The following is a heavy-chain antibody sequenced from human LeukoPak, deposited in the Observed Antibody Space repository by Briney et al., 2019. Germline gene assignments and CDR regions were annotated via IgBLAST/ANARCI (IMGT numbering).Heavy chain of an antibody. D-gene: IGHD3-16*02. J-gene: IGHJ4*02. CDR1: GFTFSDYY. CDR3: VRDRGISFYFDY. CDR2: IDSSSSTI. Sequence: GGSLRLSCAASGFTFSDYYMSWIRQAPGKGLEWVSYIDSSSSTIYYADSVKGRFTVSRDNAKNSLDLQMNSLRSEDTAVYYCVRDRGISFYFDYWGQGTLVTVSS. V-gene: IGHV3-11*04.